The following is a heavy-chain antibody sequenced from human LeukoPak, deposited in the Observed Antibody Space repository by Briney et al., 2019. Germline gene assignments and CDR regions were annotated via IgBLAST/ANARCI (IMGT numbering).Heavy chain of an antibody. CDR2: INHSGST. CDR3: ARGSQSTVTGLDAFDI. J-gene: IGHJ3*02. D-gene: IGHD4-17*01. Sequence: PSETLSLTCAVYGGSFSGYYWSWIRQPPGKGLEWIGEINHSGSTNYNPSLKSRVTISVDTSKNQFSLKLSSVTAADTAVYYCARGSQSTVTGLDAFDIWGQGTMVTVSS. V-gene: IGHV4-34*01. CDR1: GGSFSGYY.